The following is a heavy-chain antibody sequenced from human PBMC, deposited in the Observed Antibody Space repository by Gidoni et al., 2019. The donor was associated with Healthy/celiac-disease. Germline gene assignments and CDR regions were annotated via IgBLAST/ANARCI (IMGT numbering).Heavy chain of an antibody. Sequence: QVQLVQSGAEAKKPGASVKVSCKASGYTFTSYDINRVRQATGQGLEWMGWMNPNSGNTGYAQKFQGRVTMTRNTSISTAYMELSSLRSEDTAVYYCARETHQYYDFWSGYYTGYYGMDVWGQGTTVTVSS. V-gene: IGHV1-8*01. D-gene: IGHD3-3*01. CDR3: ARETHQYYDFWSGYYTGYYGMDV. J-gene: IGHJ6*02. CDR1: GYTFTSYD. CDR2: MNPNSGNT.